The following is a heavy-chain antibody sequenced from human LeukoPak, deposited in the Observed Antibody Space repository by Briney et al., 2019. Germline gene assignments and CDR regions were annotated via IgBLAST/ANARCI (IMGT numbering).Heavy chain of an antibody. V-gene: IGHV4-4*02. CDR1: GGSISSSNW. D-gene: IGHD3-22*01. CDR3: ARGNSYDSSGYPEYFQN. CDR2: IYHSGST. J-gene: IGHJ1*01. Sequence: SETLSLTCAVSGGSISSSNWWSWVRQPPGKGLEWIGEIYHSGSTNYNPSLKSRVTISVDKSKNQFSLKLSSVTAADTAVYYCARGNSYDSSGYPEYFQNWGQGTLVTVSS.